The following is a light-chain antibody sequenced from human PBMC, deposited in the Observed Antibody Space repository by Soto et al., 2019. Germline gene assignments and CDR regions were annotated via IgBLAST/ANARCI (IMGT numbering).Light chain of an antibody. Sequence: QSVLTQPTSVTGATGQRVTISCTGSNTNIGAGYDVHWYQQLPGTVPKLLIYGNSNRPSGVPDRFSDSKSGTSASLAITGLQAEDEADYYCQSYDSSLSAYVFGTGTKVTV. CDR2: GNS. J-gene: IGLJ1*01. CDR3: QSYDSSLSAYV. CDR1: NTNIGAGYD. V-gene: IGLV1-40*01.